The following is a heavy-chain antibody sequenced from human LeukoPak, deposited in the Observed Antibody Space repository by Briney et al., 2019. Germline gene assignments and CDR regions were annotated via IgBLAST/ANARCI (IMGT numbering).Heavy chain of an antibody. Sequence: GGSLRLSCAASGFTFSNYGMHWVRQAPGKGLEWVAVIWYDGSNKYYADSVKGRFTISRDNSKNTLYLQMNSLRAEDTAVYYCAGNYGPYFFDYWGQGGLVTVSS. D-gene: IGHD3-10*01. J-gene: IGHJ4*02. CDR1: GFTFSNYG. V-gene: IGHV3-33*01. CDR3: AGNYGPYFFDY. CDR2: IWYDGSNK.